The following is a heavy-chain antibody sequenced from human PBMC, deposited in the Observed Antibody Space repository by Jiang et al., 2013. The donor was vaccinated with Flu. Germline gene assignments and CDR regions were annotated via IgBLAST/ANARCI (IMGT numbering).Heavy chain of an antibody. CDR3: AKSGPPVAGDVFDY. Sequence: LEWVSAISGSGGSTYYADSVKGRFTISRDNSKNTLYLQMNSLRAEDTAVYYCAKSGPPVAGDVFDYWGQGTLVTVSS. V-gene: IGHV3-23*01. J-gene: IGHJ4*02. D-gene: IGHD6-19*01. CDR2: ISGSGGST.